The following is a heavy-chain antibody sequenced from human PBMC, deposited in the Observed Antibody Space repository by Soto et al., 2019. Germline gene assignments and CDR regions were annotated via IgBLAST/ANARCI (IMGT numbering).Heavy chain of an antibody. CDR3: ARGAAAGTPAFDY. J-gene: IGHJ4*02. Sequence: QVQLVESGGGVVQPGRSLRPSCAASGFTFSSYGMHWVRQAPGKGLEWVAVIWYDGSNKYYADSVKGRFTISRDNSKNTLYLQMNSLRAEDTAVYYCARGAAAGTPAFDYWGQGTLVTVSS. CDR1: GFTFSSYG. CDR2: IWYDGSNK. V-gene: IGHV3-33*01. D-gene: IGHD6-13*01.